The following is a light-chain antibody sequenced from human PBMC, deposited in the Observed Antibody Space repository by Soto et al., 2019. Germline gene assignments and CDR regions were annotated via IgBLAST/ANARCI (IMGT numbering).Light chain of an antibody. J-gene: IGKJ5*01. Sequence: EIVMTQSSATLSVSPGERATLSCRASQRLIANLAWYQHKPGQAPRLLLYDASTRAAIVPARFSGSGSRTDFTLTISCLQSEDFATYYCQQYYSYPLTFGQGTRLEIK. CDR1: QRLIAN. CDR2: DAS. CDR3: QQYYSYPLT. V-gene: IGKV3-15*01.